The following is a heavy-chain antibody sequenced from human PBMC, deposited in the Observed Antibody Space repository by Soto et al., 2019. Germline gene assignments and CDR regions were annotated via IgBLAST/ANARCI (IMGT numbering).Heavy chain of an antibody. CDR2: INRDGSER. CDR3: TRAPDSSGSYYYFDY. V-gene: IGHV3-7*03. D-gene: IGHD3-22*01. Sequence: VPLVESGGGLVQPGGSLRLSCAASGFPFSSYWMSWVRQAPGKGLQWVANINRDGSERYYVDSLKGRFTISRDNAENSLYLQMNSLRDEDTAVYYCTRAPDSSGSYYYFDYWGQGTLVTVSS. J-gene: IGHJ4*02. CDR1: GFPFSSYW.